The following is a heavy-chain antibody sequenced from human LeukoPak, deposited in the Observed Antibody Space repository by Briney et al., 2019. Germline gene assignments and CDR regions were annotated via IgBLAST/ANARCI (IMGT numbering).Heavy chain of an antibody. V-gene: IGHV3-7*03. CDR3: ARSSYSSSSSV. Sequence: GGSLRLSCAVSGFTFSGFWMSWSRQAPGKGMGWVASINSDGSEGYYADVVKGRFTISRDNAKNSLYLQINSLRAEDTAVYYCARSSYSSSSSVWGQGTTVTVSS. CDR1: GFTFSGFW. D-gene: IGHD6-6*01. CDR2: INSDGSEG. J-gene: IGHJ3*01.